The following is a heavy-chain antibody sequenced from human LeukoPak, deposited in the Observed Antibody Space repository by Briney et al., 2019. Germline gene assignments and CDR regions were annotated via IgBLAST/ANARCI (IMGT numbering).Heavy chain of an antibody. J-gene: IGHJ4*02. CDR2: IKSKSDGGTI. V-gene: IGHV3-15*01. CDR3: TTRRQDGW. D-gene: IGHD2-15*01. Sequence: PGGSLRLSCVGSGFTFSDAWMSWVRQAPGKGLEWVGRIKSKSDGGTIDYAAPVKGRFTISRDGSRNTLYLQMNSLKTEDTAVYYCTTRRQDGWWGQGTLVTVSS. CDR1: GFTFSDAW.